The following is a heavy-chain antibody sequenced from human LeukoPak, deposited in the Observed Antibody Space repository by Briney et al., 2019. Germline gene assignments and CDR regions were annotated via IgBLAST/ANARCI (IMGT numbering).Heavy chain of an antibody. CDR1: GFTFSSYG. Sequence: PGRSLRLSCGASGFTFSSYGMHWVRQAPGKGLEWVAVISYDGSNKYYADSVKGRFTISRDNSKNTLYLQMNSLRAEDTAVYYCAKGPPGFDYWGQGTLVTVSS. V-gene: IGHV3-30*18. CDR3: AKGPPGFDY. J-gene: IGHJ4*02. CDR2: ISYDGSNK. D-gene: IGHD1-14*01.